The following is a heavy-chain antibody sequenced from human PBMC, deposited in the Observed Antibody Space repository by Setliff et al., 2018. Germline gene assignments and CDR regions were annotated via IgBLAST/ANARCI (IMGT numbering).Heavy chain of an antibody. CDR2: IYHSGST. J-gene: IGHJ4*02. V-gene: IGHV4-38-2*01. Sequence: SETLSLTCAVSGYSISSGYYWGWIRQPPGKGLEWIGSIYHSGSTYYTPSLKSRVTISVDTSKNQFSLKLSSVTAADTAVYYCARQPEGGYYDSSGYYGMAPYYFDYWGQGTLVTAPQ. CDR1: GYSISSGYY. CDR3: ARQPEGGYYDSSGYYGMAPYYFDY. D-gene: IGHD3-22*01.